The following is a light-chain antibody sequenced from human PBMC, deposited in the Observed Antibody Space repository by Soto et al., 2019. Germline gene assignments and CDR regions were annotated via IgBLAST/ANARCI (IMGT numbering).Light chain of an antibody. J-gene: IGKJ4*01. V-gene: IGKV3-11*01. Sequence: EIVLTQSPATLSLSPGERATLSCRASQSVSSYLAWYQQKPGQAPRLLIYDASNRATGIPARFSGRGSGTDSTLTISSLEPEDFAVDYCQQRSNWPPILTFGGGTKVQIK. CDR1: QSVSSY. CDR3: QQRSNWPPILT. CDR2: DAS.